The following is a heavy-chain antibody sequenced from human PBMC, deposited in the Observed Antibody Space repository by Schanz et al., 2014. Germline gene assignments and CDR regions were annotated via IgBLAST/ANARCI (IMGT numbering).Heavy chain of an antibody. V-gene: IGHV3-48*01. J-gene: IGHJ6*02. CDR1: GFTFSGYS. CDR2: ISSSSSTI. CDR3: LAPDYGMDV. Sequence: EVQLVESGGGLVQPGGSLRLSCAASGFTFSGYSMNWVRQAPGKGLEWVAYISSSSSTIHYADSVKGRFTISRDNAKNSLYLQMDSLRAEDTAVYYCLAPDYGMDVWGQGTTVTVSS.